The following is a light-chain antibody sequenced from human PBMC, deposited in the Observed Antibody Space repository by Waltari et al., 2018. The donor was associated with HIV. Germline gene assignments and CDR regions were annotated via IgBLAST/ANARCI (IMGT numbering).Light chain of an antibody. CDR2: QDS. CDR1: TLGDKY. CDR3: QAWDSSAGV. V-gene: IGLV3-1*01. J-gene: IGLJ2*01. Sequence: SYELTHPPSVSVSPGQTGSIPCSGDTLGDKYACWYQQKPGQSPVLVIYQDSKLPSGIHERFSGSNAGNTATLTISGTQAMDEADYYCQAWDSSAGVFGGGTKLTVL.